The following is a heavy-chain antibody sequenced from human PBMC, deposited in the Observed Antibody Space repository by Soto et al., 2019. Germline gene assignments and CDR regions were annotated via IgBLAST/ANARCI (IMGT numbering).Heavy chain of an antibody. J-gene: IGHJ4*02. V-gene: IGHV1-18*01. CDR1: GYTFTSYG. CDR2: ISAYNGNT. Sequence: ASVKVSCKASGYTFTSYGISWVRQAPGQGLERMGWISAYNGNTNYAQKLQGRVTMTTDTSTSTAYMELRSLRSDDTAVYYCARDYYFYSSGYYWEGYFYYWGQGSLVTVSS. CDR3: ARDYYFYSSGYYWEGYFYY. D-gene: IGHD3-22*01.